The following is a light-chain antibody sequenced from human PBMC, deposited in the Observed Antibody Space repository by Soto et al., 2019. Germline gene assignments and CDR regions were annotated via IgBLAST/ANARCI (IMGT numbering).Light chain of an antibody. CDR2: KAS. J-gene: IGKJ1*01. CDR3: QQYNTLWT. V-gene: IGKV1-5*03. CDR1: QSVSTW. Sequence: DIQMTQSPSTLSASVGDRVTITCRASQSVSTWVAWYRQKPGKAPKTLIYKASTLDSGVPSRFSGSGSGTEFTLTISSLQPDDFATYYCQQYNTLWTFGQGTKVDIK.